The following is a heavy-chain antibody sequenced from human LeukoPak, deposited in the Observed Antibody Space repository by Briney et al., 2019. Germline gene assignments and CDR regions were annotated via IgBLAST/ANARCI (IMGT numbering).Heavy chain of an antibody. CDR3: ARDEGYYDFWSGFISYFDY. V-gene: IGHV3-21*01. J-gene: IGHJ4*02. CDR2: ISGSSSYI. D-gene: IGHD3-3*01. CDR1: GFTFSSYS. Sequence: GGSLRLSCAASGFTFSSYSMNWVRQAPGKGLEWVSSISGSSSYIYYADSVKGRFTISRDNAKNSLYLQMNSLRAEDTAVYYCARDEGYYDFWSGFISYFDYWGQGTLVTVSS.